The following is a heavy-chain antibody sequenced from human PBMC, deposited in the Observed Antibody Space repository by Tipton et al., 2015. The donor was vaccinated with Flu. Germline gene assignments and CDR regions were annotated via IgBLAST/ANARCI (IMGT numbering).Heavy chain of an antibody. Sequence: TLSLTCTVSGASISSEDFYWSWIRQHPGRGLEWIGYIYNSGITYYKPSLSSRVVISLDTSKNQFYLRLSSVTAADTAVYYCARGATRRPFSGYDYTGYWGQGTLVIVSS. CDR1: GASISSEDFY. CDR3: ARGATRRPFSGYDYTGY. V-gene: IGHV4-31*03. CDR2: IYNSGIT. J-gene: IGHJ4*02. D-gene: IGHD5-12*01.